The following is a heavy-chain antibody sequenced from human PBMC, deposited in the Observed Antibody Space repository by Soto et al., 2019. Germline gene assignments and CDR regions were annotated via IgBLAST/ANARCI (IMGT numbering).Heavy chain of an antibody. J-gene: IGHJ5*02. Sequence: SETLSLTCAVSGYSISSSNWWGWIRQPPGKGLEWIGYIYYSGSTYYNPSLKSRVTMSVDTSKNQFSLKLSSVTAMDTAVYYCARSQGSNWFDPWGQGTLVTVSS. CDR2: IYYSGST. CDR3: ARSQGSNWFDP. V-gene: IGHV4-28*01. CDR1: GYSISSSNW.